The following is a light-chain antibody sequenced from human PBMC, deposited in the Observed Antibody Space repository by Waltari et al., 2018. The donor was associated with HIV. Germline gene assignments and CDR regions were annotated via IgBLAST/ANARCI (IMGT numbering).Light chain of an antibody. CDR2: GNT. J-gene: IGLJ3*02. Sequence: QSVLTQPPSVSGAPGQRVPIPCTQSSSNIGAGYDVHRYQQFPGTAPKVLIYGNTYRPSGVPDRFSGSKSGSSASLLITGLQAEDDADYYCQSYDISLSGWVFGGGTKLTVL. V-gene: IGLV1-40*01. CDR1: SSNIGAGYD. CDR3: QSYDISLSGWV.